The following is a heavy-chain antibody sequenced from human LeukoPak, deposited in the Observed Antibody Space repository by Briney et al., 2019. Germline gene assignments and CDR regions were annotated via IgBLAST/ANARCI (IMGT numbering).Heavy chain of an antibody. V-gene: IGHV3-53*01. CDR1: GFTVSSNY. D-gene: IGHD3-3*01. J-gene: IGHJ4*02. Sequence: GGSLGLSCAASGFTVSSNYMSWVRQAPGKGLEWVSVIYSGGSTYYADSVKGRFTISRDNSKNTLYLQMNSLRAEDTAVYYCARGSYDFWSGFDYWGQGTLVTVSS. CDR2: IYSGGST. CDR3: ARGSYDFWSGFDY.